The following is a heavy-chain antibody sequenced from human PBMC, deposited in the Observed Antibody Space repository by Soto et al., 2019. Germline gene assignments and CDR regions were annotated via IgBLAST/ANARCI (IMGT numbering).Heavy chain of an antibody. D-gene: IGHD1-26*01. V-gene: IGHV3-30*14. Sequence: GGSLRLSCAASGFTFSSYAMHWVRQAPGKGLEWVAVISYDGSNKYYADSVKGRFTISRDNSKNTLYLQMNSLRAEDTAVYYCARDHGRVWGQGTLVTV. J-gene: IGHJ4*02. CDR2: ISYDGSNK. CDR1: GFTFSSYA. CDR3: ARDHGRV.